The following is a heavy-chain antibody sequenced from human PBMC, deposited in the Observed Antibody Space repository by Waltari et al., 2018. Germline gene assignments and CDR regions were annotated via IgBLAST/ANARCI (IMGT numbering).Heavy chain of an antibody. CDR1: GYSISRGYY. Sequence: QVQLQESGPGLVKPSETLSLTCAVSGYSISRGYYWGWIRQPPGKGLEWIGSIYHSGSTYYNPSLKSRVTISVDTSKNQFSLKLSSVTAADTAVYYCARQLNWFDPWGQGTLVTVSS. CDR2: IYHSGST. CDR3: ARQLNWFDP. V-gene: IGHV4-38-2*01. J-gene: IGHJ5*02.